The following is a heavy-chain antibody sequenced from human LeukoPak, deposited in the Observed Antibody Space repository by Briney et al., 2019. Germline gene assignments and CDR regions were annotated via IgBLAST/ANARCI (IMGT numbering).Heavy chain of an antibody. Sequence: SETLSLTCTVSGGSISSYYWSWLRQPPGKGLEWIGYIYYSGGTTYSPSLQSRVTMSVDTSKNQFSLKLRSVAAADTAVYYCARDQEGYGIDIWGQGTMVTVSS. CDR3: ARDQEGYGIDI. CDR1: GGSISSYY. CDR2: IYYSGGT. V-gene: IGHV4-59*01. J-gene: IGHJ3*02. D-gene: IGHD5-18*01.